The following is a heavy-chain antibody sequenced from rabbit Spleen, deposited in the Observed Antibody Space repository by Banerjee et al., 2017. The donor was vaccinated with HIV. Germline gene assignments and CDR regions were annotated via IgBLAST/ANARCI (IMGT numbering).Heavy chain of an antibody. Sequence: QQLVESGGGLVKPGASLTLTCKASGFSFSSGYDMCWVRQAPGKGLEWIACIGTGVGDTYYANWAKGRFTISKTSSTTVTLQVTSLTAADTATYFCAREGASVSGYYLWGPGTLVTVS. J-gene: IGHJ4*01. CDR3: AREGASVSGYYL. CDR2: IGTGVGDT. D-gene: IGHD1-1*01. CDR1: GFSFSSGYD. V-gene: IGHV1S40*01.